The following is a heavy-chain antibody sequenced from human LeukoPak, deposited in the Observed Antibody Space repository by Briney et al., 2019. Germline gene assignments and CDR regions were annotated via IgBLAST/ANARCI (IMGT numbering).Heavy chain of an antibody. CDR3: ARDREGYSNYSYYYYMDV. CDR2: INHSGST. V-gene: IGHV4-34*01. J-gene: IGHJ6*03. D-gene: IGHD4-11*01. Sequence: SETLSLTCAVYGGSFSGYYWSWIRQPPGKGLEWIGEINHSGSTNYNPSLKSRVTISVDTSKNQFSLKLSSVTAADTAVYYCARDREGYSNYSYYYYMDVWGKGTTVTVSS. CDR1: GGSFSGYY.